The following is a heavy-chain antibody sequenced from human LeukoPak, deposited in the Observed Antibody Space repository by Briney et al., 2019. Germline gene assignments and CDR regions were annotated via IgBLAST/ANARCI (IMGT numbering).Heavy chain of an antibody. CDR2: INPNSGGT. J-gene: IGHJ5*02. V-gene: IGHV1-2*02. D-gene: IGHD1-26*01. CDR3: AGLPIVGATTNWFDP. Sequence: ASVKVSCKASGYTFTGYYMHWVRQAPGQGLEWMGWINPNSGGTNYAQKFQGRVTMTRDTSISTAYMELSRLRSDDTAVYYCAGLPIVGATTNWFDPWGQGTLVTVSS. CDR1: GYTFTGYY.